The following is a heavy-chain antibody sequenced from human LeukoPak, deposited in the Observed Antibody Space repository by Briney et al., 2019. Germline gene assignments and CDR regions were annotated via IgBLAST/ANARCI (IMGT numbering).Heavy chain of an antibody. CDR3: ATGAIVYDY. D-gene: IGHD3-9*01. CDR1: GSTLTTIS. J-gene: IGHJ4*02. CDR2: LSPRDGET. Sequence: ASVKVSCTVSGSTLTTISIDWVRQAPGKGLEWMGSLSPRDGETIHAQKFQGRLKMTADTATDTAYMEMSSLESGDTALYYCATGAIVYDYWGQGTLVTASS. V-gene: IGHV1-24*01.